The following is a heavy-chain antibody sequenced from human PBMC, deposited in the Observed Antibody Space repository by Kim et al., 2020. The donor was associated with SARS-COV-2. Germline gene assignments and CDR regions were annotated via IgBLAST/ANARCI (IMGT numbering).Heavy chain of an antibody. CDR1: GFTFSSYW. Sequence: WGSLRLSCAASGFTFSSYWRHWVRQAPGKGLVWVSRINSDGSSTSYADSVKGRFTISRDNAKNTLYLQMNSLRAEDTAVYYCARAPYSSGWYVIPGNYYYGMDVWGQGTTVTVSS. D-gene: IGHD6-19*01. CDR3: ARAPYSSGWYVIPGNYYYGMDV. V-gene: IGHV3-74*01. J-gene: IGHJ6*02. CDR2: INSDGSST.